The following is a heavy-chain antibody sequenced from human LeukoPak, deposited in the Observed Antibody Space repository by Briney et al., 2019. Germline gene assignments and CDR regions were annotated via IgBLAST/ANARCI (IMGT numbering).Heavy chain of an antibody. J-gene: IGHJ4*01. CDR3: AREHSYGYSFDY. D-gene: IGHD5-18*01. CDR1: GYTFTSYY. CDR2: INPSGGST. Sequence: ASVTVSCKASGYTFTSYYMHWVRQAPGQGLEWMGIINPSGGSTSYAQRFQGRVTMTRDTSTSTVYMELSSLRSEDTAVYYCAREHSYGYSFDYWGEGTLAAVSS. V-gene: IGHV1-46*01.